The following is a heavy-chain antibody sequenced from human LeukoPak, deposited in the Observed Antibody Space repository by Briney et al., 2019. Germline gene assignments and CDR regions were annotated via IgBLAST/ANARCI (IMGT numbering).Heavy chain of an antibody. D-gene: IGHD4-17*01. CDR1: GFTFGDYA. Sequence: GGSLRLSCTASGFTFGDYAMSWVRQAPGKGLEWVGFIRSKAYGGTTEYAASVKGRFTISRDDSKSIAYLQMNSLKTEDTAVYYCTRDLGTVTTDYFDYGGQGTLVTVSS. V-gene: IGHV3-49*04. CDR2: IRSKAYGGTT. CDR3: TRDLGTVTTDYFDY. J-gene: IGHJ4*02.